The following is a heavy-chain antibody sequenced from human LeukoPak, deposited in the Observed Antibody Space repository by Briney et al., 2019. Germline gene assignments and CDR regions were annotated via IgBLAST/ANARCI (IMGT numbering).Heavy chain of an antibody. CDR1: GFTFSSYA. Sequence: PGGSLRLSCAASGFTFSSYAMTWVRQAPGKGLEWVSGISGSGDSTYYADSVKGRFTISRDNSKNTLYLQMNSLRAEDTAVYYCAKLLRPEYYFDFWGQGTLVTVSS. D-gene: IGHD3-22*01. CDR3: AKLLRPEYYFDF. J-gene: IGHJ4*02. V-gene: IGHV3-23*01. CDR2: ISGSGDST.